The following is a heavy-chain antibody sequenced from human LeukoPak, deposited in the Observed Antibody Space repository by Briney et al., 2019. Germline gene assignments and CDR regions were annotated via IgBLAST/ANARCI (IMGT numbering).Heavy chain of an antibody. CDR3: ARAGGGYGGNSGRYLWYFDL. Sequence: PGGSLRLSCAASGFTFSDYYMSWIRQAPGKGLEWVSYISSSGSTIYYADPVKGRFTISRDNAKNSLYLQMNSLRAEDTAVYYCARAGGGYGGNSGRYLWYFDLWGRGTLVTVSS. V-gene: IGHV3-11*01. D-gene: IGHD4-23*01. CDR1: GFTFSDYY. J-gene: IGHJ2*01. CDR2: ISSSGSTI.